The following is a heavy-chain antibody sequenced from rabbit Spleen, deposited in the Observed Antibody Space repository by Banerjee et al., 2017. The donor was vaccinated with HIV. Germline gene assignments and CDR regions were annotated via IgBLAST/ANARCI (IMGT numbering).Heavy chain of an antibody. J-gene: IGHJ4*01. D-gene: IGHD4-1*01. Sequence: EQLEESGGGLVKPEGSLTLTCKASGVSLNDKDVMCWVRQAPGKGLEWIACINAVTGKAVYASWAKGRFTFSKTSSTTVTLQMTSLTAADTANYFWARDLAGVIGWKFGWWGPGTLVTVS. CDR3: ARDLAGVIGWKFGW. CDR2: INAVTGKA. V-gene: IGHV1S45*01. CDR1: GVSLNDKDV.